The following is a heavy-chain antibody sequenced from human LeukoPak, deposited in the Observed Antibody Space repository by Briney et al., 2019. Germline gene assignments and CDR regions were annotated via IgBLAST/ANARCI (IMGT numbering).Heavy chain of an antibody. V-gene: IGHV1-2*02. CDR2: INPNSADT. CDR1: GCTLTGFY. CDR3: ARWDGYSSSPDY. D-gene: IGHD6-13*01. Sequence: ASVKVSCKASGCTLTGFYMHWVRQAPGQGLEWMGCINPNSADTDYAQKFLGRVTMTRDMSISTIYMELTRLRSDDTALYYCARWDGYSSSPDYWGQGTLVTVSS. J-gene: IGHJ4*02.